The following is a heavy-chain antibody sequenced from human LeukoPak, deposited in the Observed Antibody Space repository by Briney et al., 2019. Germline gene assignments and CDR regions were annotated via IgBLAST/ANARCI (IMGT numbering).Heavy chain of an antibody. Sequence: PSETLSLTCTVSGGSISSYYWSWIRQPPGKGLEWIGEINHSGSTNYNPSLKSRVTISVDTSKNQFSLKLSSVTAADTAVYYCARASTLDYDSSGYYYVFDYWGQGTLVTVSS. D-gene: IGHD3-22*01. J-gene: IGHJ4*02. CDR1: GGSISSYY. CDR2: INHSGST. V-gene: IGHV4-34*01. CDR3: ARASTLDYDSSGYYYVFDY.